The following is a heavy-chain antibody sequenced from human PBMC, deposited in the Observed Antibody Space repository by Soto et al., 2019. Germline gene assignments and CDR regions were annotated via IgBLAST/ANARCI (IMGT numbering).Heavy chain of an antibody. CDR1: GFTFSDYS. CDR3: ARWIYSGYLDY. Sequence: QVQLVESGGGVVQPGRSLRLSCAVSGFTFSDYSIHWVRQAPGKGLEWVAVISSDGSNKYFADSVKGRFTISRDNSKNILYLQINSLRGDDTAVYYCARWIYSGYLDYWGQGTLVTVSS. V-gene: IGHV3-30-3*01. D-gene: IGHD5-12*01. CDR2: ISSDGSNK. J-gene: IGHJ4*02.